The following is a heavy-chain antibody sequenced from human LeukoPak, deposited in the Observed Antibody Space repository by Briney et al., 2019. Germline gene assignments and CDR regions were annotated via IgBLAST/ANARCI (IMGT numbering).Heavy chain of an antibody. Sequence: ASVKVSCKASGYTFTGYYMHWVRQAPGQGLEWMGWINPNSGGTNYAQKFQGWVTMTRDTSISTAYMELSRLRSDDTAVYYCAREGPGYSSGWFDPWGQGTLVTVSS. CDR3: AREGPGYSSGWFDP. D-gene: IGHD6-19*01. CDR2: INPNSGGT. CDR1: GYTFTGYY. V-gene: IGHV1-2*04. J-gene: IGHJ5*02.